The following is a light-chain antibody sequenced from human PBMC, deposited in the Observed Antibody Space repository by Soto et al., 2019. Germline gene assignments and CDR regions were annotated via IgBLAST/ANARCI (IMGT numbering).Light chain of an antibody. CDR3: SSYTSSTTLYV. V-gene: IGLV2-14*01. CDR1: SSDVGGYNY. CDR2: AVS. Sequence: QSALTQPASVSGSPGQSITISCTGTSSDVGGYNYVSWYQHHPGKAPKLIIYAVSDRPSGVSNRFSGSKSGNTASLTISGLQAEDEADYYCSSYTSSTTLYVFGTGTKLTVL. J-gene: IGLJ1*01.